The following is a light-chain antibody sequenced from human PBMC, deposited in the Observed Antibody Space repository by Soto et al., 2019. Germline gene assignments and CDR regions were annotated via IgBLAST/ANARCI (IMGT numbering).Light chain of an antibody. CDR2: RAS. J-gene: IGKJ5*01. CDR3: QQYGSSPPIT. CDR1: QSVSSTY. Sequence: EIVLTQSPGTLSLSPGARATLSCRASQSVSSTYLAWYQQQPGQAPRLLIYRASTRATGIPDRFSGSGSGTDFTLTISRLEPEDFAVYYCQQYGSSPPITFGQGTRLEI. V-gene: IGKV3-20*01.